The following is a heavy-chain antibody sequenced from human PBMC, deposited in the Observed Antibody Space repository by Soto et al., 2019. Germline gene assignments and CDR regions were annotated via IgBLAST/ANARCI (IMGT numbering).Heavy chain of an antibody. CDR3: ARGLNGYLHYFDY. V-gene: IGHV1-3*01. D-gene: IGHD5-18*01. Sequence: ASVKVSCKASGYTFTSYAMHWVRQAPGQRLEWMGWINAGNGNRKYSQKFQGRVTITRDTSASTAYMELSSLRSEDTAVYYCARGLNGYLHYFDYWGQGTLVTVS. CDR1: GYTFTSYA. J-gene: IGHJ4*02. CDR2: INAGNGNR.